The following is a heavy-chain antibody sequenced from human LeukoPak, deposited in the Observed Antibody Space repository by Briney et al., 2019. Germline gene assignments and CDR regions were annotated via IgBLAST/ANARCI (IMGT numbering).Heavy chain of an antibody. V-gene: IGHV3-7*04. CDR1: GFTFTSYW. CDR3: ARNRQWLLADY. D-gene: IGHD3-22*01. J-gene: IGHJ4*02. Sequence: GGSLRLSCAASGFTFTSYWMSWVRQAPGKGLEWVANTKQDETEKHYADSVKGRFTISRDNAQNSLYLQMNNLRAEDTAVYFCARNRQWLLADYWGQGTVVTVSS. CDR2: TKQDETEK.